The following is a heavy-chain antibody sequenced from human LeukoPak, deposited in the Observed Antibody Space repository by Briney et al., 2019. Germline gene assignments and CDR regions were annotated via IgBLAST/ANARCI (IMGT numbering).Heavy chain of an antibody. D-gene: IGHD3-22*01. V-gene: IGHV1-2*06. Sequence: ASVKVSCKTSGYTFTGYYIHWVRQAPGQGLEWMGRINPNSGGTNYAQKFQGRVTMTRDTSISTAYMELSRLRSDDTAVYYCARGLAYYDSSGLDAFDIWGQGTMVTVSS. CDR2: INPNSGGT. CDR3: ARGLAYYDSSGLDAFDI. J-gene: IGHJ3*02. CDR1: GYTFTGYY.